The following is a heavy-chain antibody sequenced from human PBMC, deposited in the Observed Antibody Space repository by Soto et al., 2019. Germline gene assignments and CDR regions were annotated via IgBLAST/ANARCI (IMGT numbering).Heavy chain of an antibody. CDR2: ISSSSSYI. V-gene: IGHV3-21*01. CDR3: ALRPTNLKPLRSG. J-gene: IGHJ4*02. D-gene: IGHD2-2*01. Sequence: GGSLRLSCAASGFTFSSYSMNWVRQAPGKGLEWVSSISSSSSYIYYADSVKGRFTISRDNAKNSLYLQMNSLRAEDTAVYYCALRPTNLKPLRSGWGQGTLVTVSS. CDR1: GFTFSSYS.